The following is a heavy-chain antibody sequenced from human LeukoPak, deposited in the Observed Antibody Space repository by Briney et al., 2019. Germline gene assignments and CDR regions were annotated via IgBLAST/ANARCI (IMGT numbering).Heavy chain of an antibody. CDR3: AKGTGRYWTFFDY. CDR2: ISWNSGSI. J-gene: IGHJ4*02. CDR1: GFTLSEYV. V-gene: IGHV3-9*01. Sequence: SLCLSRAVSGFTLSEYVIHGARSGTPQGREWGSGISWNSGSIDYVESVKGRFTISRDNAKNSLYLPMTSLSPEDTAFYYCAKGTGRYWTFFDYWGRGTLVTVSS. D-gene: IGHD1-26*01.